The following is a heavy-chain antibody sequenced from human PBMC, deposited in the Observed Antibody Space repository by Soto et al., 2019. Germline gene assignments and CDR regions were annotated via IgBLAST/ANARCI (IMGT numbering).Heavy chain of an antibody. Sequence: QVQLQQWGAGLLKPSETLSLTCAVYGGSFSGYYWSWIRQPPGKGLEWIGEINHSGSTNYNPSLKSRVTISVDXXKXQXYLKLSSVTAADTAVYYCARGRIVVVPAARHNWFDPWGQGTLVTVSS. CDR3: ARGRIVVVPAARHNWFDP. CDR1: GGSFSGYY. CDR2: INHSGST. D-gene: IGHD2-2*01. V-gene: IGHV4-34*01. J-gene: IGHJ5*02.